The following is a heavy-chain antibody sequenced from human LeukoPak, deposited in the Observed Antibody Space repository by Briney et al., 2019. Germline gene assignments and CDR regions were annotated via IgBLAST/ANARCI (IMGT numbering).Heavy chain of an antibody. CDR3: ARGDVVVPAAMFDY. D-gene: IGHD2-2*01. Sequence: QPGRSLRLSCAASGFTFSSYAMHWVRQARGKGLEWVAVISYDGSNKYYADSVKGRFTISRDNSKNTLYLQMNSLRAEDTAVYYCARGDVVVPAAMFDYWGQGTLVTVSS. CDR1: GFTFSSYA. CDR2: ISYDGSNK. J-gene: IGHJ4*02. V-gene: IGHV3-30*04.